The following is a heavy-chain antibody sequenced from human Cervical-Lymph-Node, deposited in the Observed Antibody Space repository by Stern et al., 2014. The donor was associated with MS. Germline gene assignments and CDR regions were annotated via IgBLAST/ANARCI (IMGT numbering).Heavy chain of an antibody. Sequence: QVQLVQSGAEVKKPGSSVKVSCRTSGGTFSNSAFSWIRQAPGQGLEWMGAIIPIFGTATCAQRFQGRVTISAHESTNTAYMELSSLRSEDTAVYYCATSAGFYSAMDVWGPGTTVAVSS. CDR1: GGTFSNSA. CDR2: IIPIFGTA. V-gene: IGHV1-69*01. J-gene: IGHJ6*02. D-gene: IGHD2-21*01. CDR3: ATSAGFYSAMDV.